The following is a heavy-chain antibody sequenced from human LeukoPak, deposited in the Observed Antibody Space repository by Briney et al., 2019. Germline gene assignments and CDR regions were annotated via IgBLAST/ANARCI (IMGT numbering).Heavy chain of an antibody. CDR3: ARDFSTIFPRGNGFDP. D-gene: IGHD3-9*01. CDR2: INPNSGGT. V-gene: IGHV1-2*04. Sequence: GASVKVSCKASGYTFTGYYMHWVRQAPGQGLEWMGWINPNSGGTNYAQKFQGWVTMTRDTSISTAYMELSRLRSDDTAVYYCARDFSTIFPRGNGFDPWGRGTLVTVSS. CDR1: GYTFTGYY. J-gene: IGHJ5*02.